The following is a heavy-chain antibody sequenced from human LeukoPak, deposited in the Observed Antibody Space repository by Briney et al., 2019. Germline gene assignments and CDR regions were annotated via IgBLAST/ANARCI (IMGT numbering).Heavy chain of an antibody. CDR3: ARDRGGGHDYGDFYFDY. Sequence: SETLSLTCTVSGGSISSYYWSWVRQPPGKGMEWVGYIYYSGSTNYNPSLKSRVPISVDTSKNQFSLKLSSVTAADTAVYYCARDRGGGHDYGDFYFDYWGQGTLVTVSS. CDR1: GGSISSYY. D-gene: IGHD4-17*01. CDR2: IYYSGST. V-gene: IGHV4-59*01. J-gene: IGHJ4*02.